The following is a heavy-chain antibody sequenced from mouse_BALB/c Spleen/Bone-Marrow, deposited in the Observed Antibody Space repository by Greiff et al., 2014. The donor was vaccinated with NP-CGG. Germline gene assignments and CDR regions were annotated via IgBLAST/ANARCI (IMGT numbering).Heavy chain of an antibody. CDR2: ISSGSSTI. D-gene: IGHD4-1*01. Sequence: VQLQQSGGDLVQPGGSRKPSCAASGFTFSSFGMHWVRQAPEKGLEWVAYISSGSSTIFYADTVKGRFTVSRDNPKNTLFLQMTSLRSEDTAMYFCTRGGNWDDFDSWGQGTTLTVSS. V-gene: IGHV5-17*02. J-gene: IGHJ2*01. CDR3: TRGGNWDDFDS. CDR1: GFTFSSFG.